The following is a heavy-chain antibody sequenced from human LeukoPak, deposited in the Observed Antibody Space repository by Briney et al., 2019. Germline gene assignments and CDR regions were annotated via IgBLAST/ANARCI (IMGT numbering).Heavy chain of an antibody. CDR1: GGTFISYA. J-gene: IGHJ4*02. Sequence: GSSVKVSCKASGGTFISYAVSWVRQAPGQGLEWMGGIIPIFGTANYAQKFQGRVTITTDESTSTAYMELSSLRSEDTAVYYCARDGGKRSSSSYFDYWGQGTLVTVSS. CDR2: IIPIFGTA. D-gene: IGHD6-6*01. CDR3: ARDGGKRSSSSYFDY. V-gene: IGHV1-69*05.